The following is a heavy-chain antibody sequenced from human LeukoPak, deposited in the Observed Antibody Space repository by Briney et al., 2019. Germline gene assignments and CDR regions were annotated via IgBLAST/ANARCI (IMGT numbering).Heavy chain of an antibody. D-gene: IGHD3-10*01. J-gene: IGHJ6*02. V-gene: IGHV1-69*13. CDR2: IIPVFGTA. CDR3: ARGRPFPLCFGETHYGMDV. CDR1: GGTFSSYA. Sequence: SVKVSCKASGGTFSSYAISWVRQAPGQGLEWMGGIIPVFGTANYAQKFQVRVTITADDSMSTASMELSSLRSEDTAVYYCARGRPFPLCFGETHYGMDVWGQGTTFTVSS.